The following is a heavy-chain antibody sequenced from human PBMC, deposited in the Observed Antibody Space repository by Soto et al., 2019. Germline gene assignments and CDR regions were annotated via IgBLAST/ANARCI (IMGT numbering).Heavy chain of an antibody. J-gene: IGHJ4*02. Sequence: AGGSLRLSCAASEFTFSSYTMNWVRQAPGKGLEWVSFISGSSDYIYHADSVKGRFTISRDNAKKSLYLQMNSLRVEDTAVYYCARADSRGFYPGFFDYWGQGIQVTVSS. CDR3: ARADSRGFYPGFFDY. CDR1: EFTFSSYT. V-gene: IGHV3-21*01. D-gene: IGHD5-12*01. CDR2: ISGSSDYI.